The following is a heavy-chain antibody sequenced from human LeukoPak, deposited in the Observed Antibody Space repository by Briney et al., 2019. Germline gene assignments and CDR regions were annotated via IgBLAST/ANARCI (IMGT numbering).Heavy chain of an antibody. CDR2: ISSSSSYI. V-gene: IGHV3-21*01. CDR3: ARDHRGVTIFADAFDI. J-gene: IGHJ3*02. Sequence: GGSLRLSCAASGFTFSSYSMNWVRQAPGKGLEWVSSISSSSSYIYYADSVKGRFTISRDNAKNSLYLQMNSLRAEDTAVYYCARDHRGVTIFADAFDIWGQGTMVTVSS. D-gene: IGHD3-3*01. CDR1: GFTFSSYS.